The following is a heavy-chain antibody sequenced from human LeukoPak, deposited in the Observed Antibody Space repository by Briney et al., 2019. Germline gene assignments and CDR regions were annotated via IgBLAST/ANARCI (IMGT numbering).Heavy chain of an antibody. CDR1: GFTFSSYW. D-gene: IGHD6-19*01. CDR3: SRAYSSGWFQAGY. J-gene: IGHJ4*02. Sequence: PGGSLRLSCAASGFTFSSYWMNWVRQPPGKGLEWVANIKQDGSETFYVDSVRGRFTISRDNANNSLYLQMNSLRAEDKAIYYCSRAYSSGWFQAGYWGQGTLVTVSS. V-gene: IGHV3-7*04. CDR2: IKQDGSET.